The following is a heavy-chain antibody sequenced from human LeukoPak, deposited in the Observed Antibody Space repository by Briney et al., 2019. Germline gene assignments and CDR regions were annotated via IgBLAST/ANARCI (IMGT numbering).Heavy chain of an antibody. D-gene: IGHD2-15*01. V-gene: IGHV1-2*02. CDR2: SNPNSGGT. Sequence: GASVKVSCKASGYTGTDYDMHWVRQAPGQGLERMGWSNPNSGGTNYAQKFQGRVTMTRDTSISTAYMELSRLRSDDTAVYYCARTAVVVAATSIAFDIWGQGTMVTVSS. J-gene: IGHJ3*02. CDR3: ARTAVVVAATSIAFDI. CDR1: GYTGTDYD.